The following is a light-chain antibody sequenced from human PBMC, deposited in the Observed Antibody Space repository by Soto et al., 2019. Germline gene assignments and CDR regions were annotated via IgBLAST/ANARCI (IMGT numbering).Light chain of an antibody. CDR3: QQYGSSPLT. V-gene: IGKV3-20*01. J-gene: IGKJ4*01. CDR2: GAS. CDR1: QSVSSSY. Sequence: EIVLTQSPGTLSLSPGERATLSCRASQSVSSSYLAWYQHKPGQAPRLLIYGASSRATDIPDRFSGSGSGTDVTLTISRLEPEDFAVYFCQQYGSSPLTFGGGTKVEIK.